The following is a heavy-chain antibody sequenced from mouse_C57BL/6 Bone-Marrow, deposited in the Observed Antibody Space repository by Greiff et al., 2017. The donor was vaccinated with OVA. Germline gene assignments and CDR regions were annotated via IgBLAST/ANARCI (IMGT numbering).Heavy chain of an antibody. CDR2: INYDGSST. Sequence: EVQVVESEGGLVQPGRSMKLSCTASGFTFSDYYMAWVRQVPEKGLEWVANINYDGSSTYYLDSLKSRFIISRDNAKNILYLQMSSLKSEDTATYYCARVNWDDYFDYWGQGTTLTVSS. D-gene: IGHD4-1*02. V-gene: IGHV5-16*01. J-gene: IGHJ2*01. CDR3: ARVNWDDYFDY. CDR1: GFTFSDYY.